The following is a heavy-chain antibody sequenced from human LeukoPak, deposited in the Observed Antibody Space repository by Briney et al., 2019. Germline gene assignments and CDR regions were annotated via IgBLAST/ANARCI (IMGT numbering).Heavy chain of an antibody. CDR3: ARRTFYDSSGYYHFDY. CDR2: IYPGDSDT. CDR1: GYSFTSYW. J-gene: IGHJ4*02. V-gene: IGHV5-51*01. D-gene: IGHD3-22*01. Sequence: GESLKISCKGSGYSFTSYWIGWVRQMPGKGLEWMGIIYPGDSDTRYSPSFQGQVTISADKSISTAYLQWSSLKASDTAMYYCARRTFYDSSGYYHFDYWGQGTLVTLSS.